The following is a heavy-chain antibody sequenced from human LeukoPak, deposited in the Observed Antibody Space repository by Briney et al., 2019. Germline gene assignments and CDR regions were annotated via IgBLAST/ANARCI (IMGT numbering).Heavy chain of an antibody. CDR1: GGTFSSYA. Sequence: ASVKVSCKASGGTFSSYAISWVRQAPGQGLEWMGRIIPIFGMANYAQKFQGRVTITADKSTSTAYMELSSLRSEDTAVYYCASLLATGNWFYYYGMDVWGQGTTVTVSS. J-gene: IGHJ6*02. V-gene: IGHV1-69*04. D-gene: IGHD2-15*01. CDR3: ASLLATGNWFYYYGMDV. CDR2: IIPIFGMA.